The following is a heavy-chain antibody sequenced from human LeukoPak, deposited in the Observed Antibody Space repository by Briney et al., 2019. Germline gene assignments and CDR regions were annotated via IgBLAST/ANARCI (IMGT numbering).Heavy chain of an antibody. CDR1: GFTFSDHY. J-gene: IGHJ3*02. CDR3: ARSTESGGNVFDI. V-gene: IGHV3-72*01. CDR2: MKNKANNYTT. D-gene: IGHD3-16*01. Sequence: PGGSLRLSCVASGFTFSDHYIDWVRQAPGKGLEWVGRMKNKANNYTTANAASVKGRLTFTRDDSRRLVFLQLNSLKMEDTAVYDCARSTESGGNVFDIWGQGTMVIVSS.